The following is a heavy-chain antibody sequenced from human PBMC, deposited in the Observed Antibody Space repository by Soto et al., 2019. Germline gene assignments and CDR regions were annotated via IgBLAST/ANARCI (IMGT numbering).Heavy chain of an antibody. CDR3: ARDYYDYIWGSYRYFDY. J-gene: IGHJ4*02. Sequence: GGSLRLSCAASGFTFSSYWMSWVRQAPGKGLEWVANIKQDGSEKYYVDSVKGRFTISRDNAKNSLYLQMNSLRAGDTAVYYCARDYYDYIWGSYRYFDYWGQGTLVTVSS. D-gene: IGHD3-16*02. V-gene: IGHV3-7*01. CDR2: IKQDGSEK. CDR1: GFTFSSYW.